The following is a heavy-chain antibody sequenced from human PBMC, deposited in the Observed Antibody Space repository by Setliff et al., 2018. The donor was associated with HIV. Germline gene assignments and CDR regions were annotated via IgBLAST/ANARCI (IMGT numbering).Heavy chain of an antibody. Sequence: ASVKVSCKPSGSTFSTYDINWVRQATGQGLEWMGWMNPNSGNTGYAQKFQGRVTMTRNNSISQAYMELSSLRSEDTAVYYCARLLSGSWARAFDIWGQGTMVTVS. V-gene: IGHV1-8*01. CDR1: GSTFSTYD. J-gene: IGHJ3*02. CDR2: MNPNSGNT. CDR3: ARLLSGSWARAFDI. D-gene: IGHD1-26*01.